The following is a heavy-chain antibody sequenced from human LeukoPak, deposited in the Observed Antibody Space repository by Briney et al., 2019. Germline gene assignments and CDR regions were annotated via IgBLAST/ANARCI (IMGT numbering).Heavy chain of an antibody. J-gene: IGHJ6*03. CDR3: ATGQPEIVDGNYYHYMDV. CDR2: ILVDSGHA. CDR1: GFIFANSA. D-gene: IGHD2-15*01. Sequence: SVKVSCKASGFIFANSAMQWVRQARGQRLEWMGWILVDSGHANYAQNFQGRVSIIWDMATSTSYMHLSSLRSEDTAVYYCATGQPEIVDGNYYHYMDVWGKGTAVTVSS. V-gene: IGHV1-58*02.